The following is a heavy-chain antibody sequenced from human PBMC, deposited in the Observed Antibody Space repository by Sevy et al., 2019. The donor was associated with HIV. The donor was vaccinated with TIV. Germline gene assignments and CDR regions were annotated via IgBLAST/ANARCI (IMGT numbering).Heavy chain of an antibody. Sequence: GGSLRLSCAASGFTFSSYWMQWVRQAPGKGLVWVSRINSDGSSTSYADSVKGRFTISRDNAKNTLYLQMNSLRAEDTAVYYCARVRIAAAGKTFDYWGQGTLVTVSS. CDR3: ARVRIAAAGKTFDY. D-gene: IGHD6-13*01. CDR2: INSDGSST. J-gene: IGHJ4*02. CDR1: GFTFSSYW. V-gene: IGHV3-74*01.